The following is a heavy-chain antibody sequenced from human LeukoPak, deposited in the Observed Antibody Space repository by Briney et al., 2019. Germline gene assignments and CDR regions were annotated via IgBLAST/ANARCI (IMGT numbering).Heavy chain of an antibody. CDR3: ARYYYDSSGYYYFDY. V-gene: IGHV3-11*01. D-gene: IGHD3-22*01. CDR1: GFTFSDYY. J-gene: IGHJ4*02. CDR2: MSSSGSTI. Sequence: GGSLRLSCAASGFTFSDYYMSWIRQAPGKGLEWVSYMSSSGSTIYYADSVKGRFTISRDNAKNSLYLQMNSLRAEDTAVYYCARYYYDSSGYYYFDYWGQGTLVTVS.